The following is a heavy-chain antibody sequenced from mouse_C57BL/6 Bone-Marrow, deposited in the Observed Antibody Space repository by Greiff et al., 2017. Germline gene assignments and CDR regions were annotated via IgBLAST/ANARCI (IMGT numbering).Heavy chain of an antibody. D-gene: IGHD2-4*01. CDR3: ANYDYDEGVWFAY. J-gene: IGHJ3*01. V-gene: IGHV2-4*01. CDR2: IWSGGST. CDR1: GFSLTSYG. Sequence: QVQLQQSGPGLVQPSQSLSITCTVSGFSLTSYGVHWVRQPPGKGLEWLGVIWSGGSTDYNAAFISRLSISKDNSKSQVFFKMNSLQADDTAIYYCANYDYDEGVWFAYWGQGTLVTVSA.